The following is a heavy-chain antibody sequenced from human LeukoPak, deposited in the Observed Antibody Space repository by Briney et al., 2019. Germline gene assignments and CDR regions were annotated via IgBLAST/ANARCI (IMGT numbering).Heavy chain of an antibody. Sequence: ASVKVSCKVSGYSLTELSMHWVRQAPGQGLQWMGWINPNSGDTISAQKLHGRVTLTTDTSITTAYMELSSLTSDDTAVYFCARAGPLYTGAYLAHWGQGTLVTVSS. CDR1: GYSLTELS. CDR3: ARAGPLYTGAYLAH. V-gene: IGHV1-2*02. D-gene: IGHD7-27*01. CDR2: INPNSGDT. J-gene: IGHJ4*02.